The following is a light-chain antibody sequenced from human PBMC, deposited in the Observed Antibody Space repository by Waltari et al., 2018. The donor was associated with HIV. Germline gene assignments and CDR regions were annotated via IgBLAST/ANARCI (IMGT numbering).Light chain of an antibody. J-gene: IGLJ2*01. CDR2: GTK. CDR1: SSTIGADYD. Sequence: QSMLTQPPSVSGAPGQRVTISCTGSSSTIGADYDVHWYQQIPGTAPKLLISGTKKRPPGVPDRFSASKSGTSASLTISGLQAEDEADYFCQSYDISLSASVVFGGGTRLTVL. V-gene: IGLV1-40*01. CDR3: QSYDISLSASVV.